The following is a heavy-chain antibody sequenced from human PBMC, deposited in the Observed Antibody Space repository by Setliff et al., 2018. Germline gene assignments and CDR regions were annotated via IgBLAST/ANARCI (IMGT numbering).Heavy chain of an antibody. CDR2: INHSGST. D-gene: IGHD3-22*01. V-gene: IGHV4-34*01. Sequence: SETLSLTCAVYGGSFSGYYWSWLRQPPGKGLEWIGEINHSGSTNYNPSLKSRVTISVDTSKNQFSLRLNSVTAADTAAYFCARGDSSGYYYIVFDYWGQGKLVTVS. J-gene: IGHJ4*02. CDR1: GGSFSGYY. CDR3: ARGDSSGYYYIVFDY.